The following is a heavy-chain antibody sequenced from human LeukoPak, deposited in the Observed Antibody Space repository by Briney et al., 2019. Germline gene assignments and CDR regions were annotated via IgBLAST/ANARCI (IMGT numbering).Heavy chain of an antibody. V-gene: IGHV4-39*01. CDR3: ARLGDVEVNGGTLDY. CDR1: GGSISGNYY. J-gene: IGHJ4*02. D-gene: IGHD3-16*01. Sequence: SETLSLTCTVSGGSISGNYYWGWIRQPPGKGLEWIASIFYSGESNKSPSLKNRVTVSVDTSKNQFFLKLTSVTVADTAVYFCARLGDVEVNGGTLDYWGRGTLVTVSS. CDR2: IFYSGES.